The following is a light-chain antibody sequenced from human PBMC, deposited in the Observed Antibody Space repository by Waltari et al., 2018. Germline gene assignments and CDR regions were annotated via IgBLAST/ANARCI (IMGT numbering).Light chain of an antibody. CDR2: DTS. J-gene: IGKJ1*01. Sequence: DIRLTQSPPSLSASAGDRVTITCRASQSIRSFLNWYQQKPGKAPKLLIYDTSKLESGVPPRFSGSGSGTGFTLTINSLQPDDFATYYCQQSRDTPRTFGQGTRVEIK. V-gene: IGKV1-39*01. CDR1: QSIRSF. CDR3: QQSRDTPRT.